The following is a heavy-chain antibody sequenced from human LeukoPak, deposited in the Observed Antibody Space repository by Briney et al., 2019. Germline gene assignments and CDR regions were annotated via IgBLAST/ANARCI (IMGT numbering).Heavy chain of an antibody. V-gene: IGHV1-2*02. CDR1: GYTFTGYH. CDR3: ACPQRGPGGYYTDF. Sequence: ASVKVSCKASGYTFTGYHIHWVRQAPGQGLELVGWIHPNNGVTLYAQKFQGRITMTRDTSINTVYMELSSLTSDDTAIYYCACPQRGPGGYYTDFWGQGTLVTVSS. J-gene: IGHJ4*02. D-gene: IGHD3-10*01. CDR2: IHPNNGVT.